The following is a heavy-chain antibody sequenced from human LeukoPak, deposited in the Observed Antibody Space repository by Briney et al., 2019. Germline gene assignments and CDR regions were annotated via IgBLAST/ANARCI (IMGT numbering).Heavy chain of an antibody. J-gene: IGHJ6*02. D-gene: IGHD3-10*01. Sequence: SETLSLTCTVSGGSISSSSYYWGWIRQPPGKGLEWIGSIYYSGSTYYNPSLKSRVTISVDTSKNQFSLKLSSVTAADTAVYYCARGMVRGVILPGDVWGQGTTVTVTS. CDR2: IYYSGST. CDR3: ARGMVRGVILPGDV. CDR1: GGSISSSSYY. V-gene: IGHV4-39*07.